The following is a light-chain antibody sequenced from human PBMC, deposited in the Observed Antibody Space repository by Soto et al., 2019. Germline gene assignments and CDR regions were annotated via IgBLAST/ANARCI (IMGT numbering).Light chain of an antibody. CDR3: SSYAGSNNLL. Sequence: QSALTQPPSASGSPGQSVTISCTGTSGDVGGYNYVSWYQQHPGKAPKLMIYEVTQRPSGVPDRFSGSKSGNTASLTVSGLQAEDEADYYCSSYAGSNNLLFGGGTQLT. CDR2: EVT. CDR1: SGDVGGYNY. J-gene: IGLJ3*02. V-gene: IGLV2-8*01.